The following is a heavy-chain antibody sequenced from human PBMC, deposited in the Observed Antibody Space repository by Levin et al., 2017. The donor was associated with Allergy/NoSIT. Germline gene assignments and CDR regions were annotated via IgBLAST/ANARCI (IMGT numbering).Heavy chain of an antibody. J-gene: IGHJ4*01. D-gene: IGHD3-10*01. CDR2: INEEGSVT. Sequence: RAGGSLRLSCVASGFTFRPYWMHWVRQAPGKGLEWVARINEEGSVTIYADSVKDRFTISRDNAKNTLYLHMFSLRGEDTAVYYCVRPYLEVSGYYVGFWGQGTLVTVSA. V-gene: IGHV3-74*01. CDR3: VRPYLEVSGYYVGF. CDR1: GFTFRPYW.